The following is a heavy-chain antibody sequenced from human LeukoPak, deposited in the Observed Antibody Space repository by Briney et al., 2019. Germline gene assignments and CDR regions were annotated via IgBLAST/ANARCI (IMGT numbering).Heavy chain of an antibody. J-gene: IGHJ6*03. CDR3: AKGYCSSTTCYTGYYFYMDV. CDR2: IRYDGTDK. V-gene: IGHV3-30*02. D-gene: IGHD2-2*02. CDR1: GFTFSSYG. Sequence: GGSLTLSCAASGFTFSSYGMHWVRQAPGKGLEWVAFIRYDGTDKYYADSLKGRFTISRDNSKNTLYLHMNSLGAEDTAVYYCAKGYCSSTTCYTGYYFYMDVWGKGTTVTVS.